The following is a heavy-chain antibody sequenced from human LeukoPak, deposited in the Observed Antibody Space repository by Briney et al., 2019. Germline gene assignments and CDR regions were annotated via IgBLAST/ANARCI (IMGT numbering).Heavy chain of an antibody. CDR1: GGSFSGYY. CDR3: ARRSWYYYDSSGYFGY. Sequence: PSETLSLTCAVYGGSFSGYYWSWIRQPPGKGLEWIGEINHSGSTNYNPSLKSRVTISVDTSKNQFSLKLSSVTAADTAVYYCARRSWYYYDSSGYFGYWGQGTLVTVSS. CDR2: INHSGST. V-gene: IGHV4-34*01. J-gene: IGHJ4*02. D-gene: IGHD3-22*01.